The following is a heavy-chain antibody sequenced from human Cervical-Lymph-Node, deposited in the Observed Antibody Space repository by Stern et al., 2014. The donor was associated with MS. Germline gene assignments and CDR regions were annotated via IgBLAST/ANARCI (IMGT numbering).Heavy chain of an antibody. V-gene: IGHV5-51*01. CDR3: ARQRYFDY. Sequence: EVQLVESGPEVKRPGESLKISCQASGYTFTSYWIGWVRQMPGKGLEWIAIIFPGGPDIRYSPSFQGQVTSAADKSSSPAYLQWSNLKASDTAIYYCARQRYFDYWGQGTLVTVSS. CDR2: IFPGGPDI. CDR1: GYTFTSYW. J-gene: IGHJ4*02.